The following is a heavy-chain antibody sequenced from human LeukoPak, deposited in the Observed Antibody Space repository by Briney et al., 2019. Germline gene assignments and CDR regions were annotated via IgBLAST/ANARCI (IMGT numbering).Heavy chain of an antibody. J-gene: IGHJ4*02. CDR2: INPNSGGT. CDR1: GYTFTGYY. Sequence: ASVKVSCKASGYTFTGYYMHWVRQAPGQGLEWMGWINPNSGGTNYAQKFQGGATMTRDTSISTAYMELSRLRSDDTAVYYCARGSELLWFGEYNYWGQGTLVTVSS. V-gene: IGHV1-2*02. CDR3: ARGSELLWFGEYNY. D-gene: IGHD3-10*01.